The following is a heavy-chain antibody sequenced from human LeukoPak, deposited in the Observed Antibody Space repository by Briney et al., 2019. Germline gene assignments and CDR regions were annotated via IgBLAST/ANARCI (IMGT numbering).Heavy chain of an antibody. D-gene: IGHD6-19*01. CDR3: ASEMGIAVAGNFDY. V-gene: IGHV3-7*01. J-gene: IGHJ4*02. Sequence: GGSLRLSCAASGFTFSSYWMSWVRQAPGKGLEWVANIKQDGSEKYYVDSGKGRFTISRDNAKNSLYLQMNSLRAEDTAVYYCASEMGIAVAGNFDYWGQGTLVTVSS. CDR1: GFTFSSYW. CDR2: IKQDGSEK.